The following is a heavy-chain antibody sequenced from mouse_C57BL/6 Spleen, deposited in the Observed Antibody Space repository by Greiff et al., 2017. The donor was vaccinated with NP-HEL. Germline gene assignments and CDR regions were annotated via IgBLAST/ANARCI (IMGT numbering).Heavy chain of an antibody. Sequence: VQLQQSGPELVKPGASVKISCKASGYAFSSSWMNWVKQRPGKGLEWIGRIYPGDGDTNYNGKFKGKATLTADKSSSTAYMQLSSLTSEDSAVYFCARVDYVYYCAMDYWGQGTSVTVSS. CDR2: IYPGDGDT. CDR3: ARVDYVYYCAMDY. D-gene: IGHD2-4*01. V-gene: IGHV1-82*01. J-gene: IGHJ4*01. CDR1: GYAFSSSW.